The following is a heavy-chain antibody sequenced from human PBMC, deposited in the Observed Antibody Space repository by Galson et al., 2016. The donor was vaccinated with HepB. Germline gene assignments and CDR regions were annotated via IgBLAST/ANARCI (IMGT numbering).Heavy chain of an antibody. CDR1: GFTFSTYT. CDR2: ITRSGGTT. CDR3: VKVGTLRDFFYYMDV. D-gene: IGHD1-14*01. V-gene: IGHV3-64D*06. Sequence: SLRLSCAASGFTFSTYTMSWVRQAPGKGLEYVSGITRSGGTTCYSDSVKGRFTISRDNSKNMLFLQMSSLRTEDTAVYYCVKVGTLRDFFYYMDVWGKGTTVTVSS. J-gene: IGHJ6*03.